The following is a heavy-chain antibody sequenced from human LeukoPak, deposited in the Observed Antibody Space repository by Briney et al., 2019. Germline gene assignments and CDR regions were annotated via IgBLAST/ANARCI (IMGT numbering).Heavy chain of an antibody. CDR1: GYTFTTYY. Sequence: GASVKVSCKASGYTFTTYYMHWVRQAPGQGLEWMGIINPSGGSTSYAQKFQGRVTMTRDTSTSTVYMELSSLRSEDTAVYYCARDQNPTYYYDTSGYLNWFDFWGQGTLVTVSS. CDR2: INPSGGST. J-gene: IGHJ5*01. CDR3: ARDQNPTYYYDTSGYLNWFDF. V-gene: IGHV1-46*01. D-gene: IGHD3-22*01.